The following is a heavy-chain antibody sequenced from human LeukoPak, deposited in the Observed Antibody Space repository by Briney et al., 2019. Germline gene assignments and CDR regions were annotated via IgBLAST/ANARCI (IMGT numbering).Heavy chain of an antibody. D-gene: IGHD3-3*01. CDR1: GFTFSSYS. Sequence: GGSLRLSCAASGFTFSSYSMNWVRQARGKGLEWVSAISGSSSSIYYADSVKGRFTISRDNAKNSLYLQMNSLRAEDTAVYYCAREPADFGDNWFDPWGQGTLVTVSS. J-gene: IGHJ5*02. CDR2: ISGSSSSI. V-gene: IGHV3-48*01. CDR3: AREPADFGDNWFDP.